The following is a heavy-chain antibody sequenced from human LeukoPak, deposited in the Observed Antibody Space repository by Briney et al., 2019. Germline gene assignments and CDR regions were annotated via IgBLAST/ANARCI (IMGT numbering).Heavy chain of an antibody. V-gene: IGHV1-2*02. J-gene: IGHJ6*03. Sequence: ASVKVSCKASGYTFTGYYMHWVRQAPGQGLEWMGWINPNSGGTNYAQKFQGRVTMTRDTSISTAYMELSRLRSDDTAVYYCARDGGLYCSSTSCYLDYYYYYMDVWGKGTTVTVSS. D-gene: IGHD2-2*01. CDR1: GYTFTGYY. CDR2: INPNSGGT. CDR3: ARDGGLYCSSTSCYLDYYYYYMDV.